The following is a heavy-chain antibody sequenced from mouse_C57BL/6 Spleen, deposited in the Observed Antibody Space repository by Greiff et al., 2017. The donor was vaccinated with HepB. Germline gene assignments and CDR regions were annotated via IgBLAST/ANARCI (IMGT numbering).Heavy chain of an antibody. CDR1: GYSITSGYY. V-gene: IGHV3-6*01. CDR3: ARAQTFIKSLDY. D-gene: IGHD1-1*01. J-gene: IGHJ2*01. CDR2: ISYDGSN. Sequence: VQLKESGPGLVKPSQSLSLTCSVTGYSITSGYYWNWIRQFPGNKLEWMGYISYDGSNNYNPSLKNRISITRDTSKNQFFLKLNSVTTEDTATYYSARAQTFIKSLDYWGQGTTLTVSS.